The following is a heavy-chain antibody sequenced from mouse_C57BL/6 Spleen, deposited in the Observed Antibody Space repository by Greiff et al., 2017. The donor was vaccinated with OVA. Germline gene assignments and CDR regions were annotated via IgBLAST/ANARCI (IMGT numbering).Heavy chain of an antibody. D-gene: IGHD2-4*01. CDR2: ISSGSSTI. V-gene: IGHV5-17*01. J-gene: IGHJ1*03. Sequence: EVKLMESGGGLVKPGGSLKLSCAASGFTFSDYGMHWVRQAPEKGLEWVAYISSGSSTIYYADTVKGRFTISRDNAKNTLFLQMTSLRSEDTAMYYCARFDYDGYFDVWGTGTTVTVSS. CDR1: GFTFSDYG. CDR3: ARFDYDGYFDV.